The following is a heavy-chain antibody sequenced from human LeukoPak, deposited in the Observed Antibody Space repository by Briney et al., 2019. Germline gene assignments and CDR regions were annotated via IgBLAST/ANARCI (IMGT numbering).Heavy chain of an antibody. Sequence: GGSLRLSCAASGFTFSTYWMSWVRQAPGKGLEWVANIKEDGSVNAYVDSVKGRFTISRDNAKNSLDLLMHSLRVEDAAVYYCARLSTVVTFDYWGQGTLVTVSS. D-gene: IGHD4-23*01. J-gene: IGHJ4*02. CDR2: IKEDGSVN. V-gene: IGHV3-7*01. CDR3: ARLSTVVTFDY. CDR1: GFTFSTYW.